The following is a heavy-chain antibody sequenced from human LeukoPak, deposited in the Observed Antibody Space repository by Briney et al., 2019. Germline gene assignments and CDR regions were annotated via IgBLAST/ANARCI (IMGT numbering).Heavy chain of an antibody. CDR3: AIDEYSSSY. CDR2: ISGSGGST. CDR1: GFTFSSYA. V-gene: IGHV3-23*01. Sequence: PGGSLRLPWEASGFTFSSYALSWVGQAPGRGLKWVSAISGSGGSTYYADSVKGRFTISRDNSKNTLYLQMNSLRAEDTAVYYCAIDEYSSSYWGQGTLVTVSS. J-gene: IGHJ4*02. D-gene: IGHD6-6*01.